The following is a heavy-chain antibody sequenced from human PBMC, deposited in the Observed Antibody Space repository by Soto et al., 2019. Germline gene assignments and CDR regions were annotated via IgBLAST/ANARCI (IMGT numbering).Heavy chain of an antibody. Sequence: LRLSCAASGFTFSSYSMNWVRQAPGKGLEWVSYISSSSSTIYYADSVKGRFTISRDNAKNSLYLQMNSLRDEDTAVYYCARHAVAGPHWFDPWGQGTLVTVSS. J-gene: IGHJ5*02. CDR3: ARHAVAGPHWFDP. D-gene: IGHD6-19*01. CDR2: ISSSSSTI. CDR1: GFTFSSYS. V-gene: IGHV3-48*02.